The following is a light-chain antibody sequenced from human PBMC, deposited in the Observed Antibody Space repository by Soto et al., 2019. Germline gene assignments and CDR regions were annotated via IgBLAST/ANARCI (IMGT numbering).Light chain of an antibody. CDR3: QQYGGSPET. CDR1: QSISNTF. Sequence: EIVLTQSPGTLSLSPGESATLSCRASQSISNTFIAWYQQKPGQAPRLLIHGVSNRATGIPDRFSGSGSGTDFTLIISRLEPEDFAVYYCQQYGGSPETFGQGTKVEIK. V-gene: IGKV3-20*01. CDR2: GVS. J-gene: IGKJ1*01.